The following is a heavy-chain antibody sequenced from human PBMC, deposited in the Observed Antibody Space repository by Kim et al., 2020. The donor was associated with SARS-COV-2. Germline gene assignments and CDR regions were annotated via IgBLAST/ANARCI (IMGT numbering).Heavy chain of an antibody. CDR3: AKDELAAACMLDY. CDR2: IYSGGSST. CDR1: GFTFSSYA. J-gene: IGHJ4*02. D-gene: IGHD6-13*01. V-gene: IGHV3-23*03. Sequence: GGSLRLSCAASGFTFSSYAMSWVRQAPGKGLEWVSVIYSGGSSTYYADSVKGRFTISRDNAKNTLYLQMNSLRAEDTAVYYCAKDELAAACMLDYWGQGTMVTVSS.